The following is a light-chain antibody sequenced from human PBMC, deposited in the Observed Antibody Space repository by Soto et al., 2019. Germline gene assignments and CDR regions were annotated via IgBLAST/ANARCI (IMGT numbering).Light chain of an antibody. CDR2: EVS. CDR1: STDFVSYNR. J-gene: IGLJ7*01. Sequence: QSVLTQTPSVSGSPGQSVTISCTGTSTDFVSYNRVSWYQQPPGTAPKLMIYEVSKRPSGVPDRFSGSKSGNTASLTISGLQAADEADYYCSSYSGSGTSVFGGGTQLTVL. CDR3: SSYSGSGTSV. V-gene: IGLV2-18*02.